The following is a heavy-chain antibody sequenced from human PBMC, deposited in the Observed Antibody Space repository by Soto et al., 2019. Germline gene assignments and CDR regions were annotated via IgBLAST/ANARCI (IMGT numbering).Heavy chain of an antibody. J-gene: IGHJ5*02. Sequence: EVQLLESGGGLVQPGGSLRLSCAASGFTFSSYAMSWVRQAPGKGLEWVSAISGSGGSTYYADSVKGRFTISRDNSKNTLYLQMKSVRAEDTAVYYCAKDHSSSSKSPRFDPLGQGTLVTVSS. CDR1: GFTFSSYA. D-gene: IGHD6-6*01. CDR3: AKDHSSSSKSPRFDP. CDR2: ISGSGGST. V-gene: IGHV3-23*01.